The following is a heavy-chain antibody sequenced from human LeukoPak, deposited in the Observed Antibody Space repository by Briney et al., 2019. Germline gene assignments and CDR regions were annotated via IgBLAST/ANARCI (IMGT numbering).Heavy chain of an antibody. CDR3: ARSIAVAGRGVY. CDR2: ISSSRSYI. V-gene: IGHV3-21*01. D-gene: IGHD6-19*01. CDR1: GFTFSSYS. J-gene: IGHJ4*02. Sequence: GGSLRLSCAASGFTFSSYSMNWVRQAPGKGLEWVSSISSSRSYIYYADSVKGRFTISRENAKNSLYLQMNSLRAEDTAVYYCARSIAVAGRGVYWGQGTLVTVSS.